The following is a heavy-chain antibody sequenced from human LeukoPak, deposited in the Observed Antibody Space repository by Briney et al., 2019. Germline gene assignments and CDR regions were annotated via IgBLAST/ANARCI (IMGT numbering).Heavy chain of an antibody. J-gene: IGHJ4*01. D-gene: IGHD2-2*01. V-gene: IGHV3-23*01. CDR3: AKTRIVCTSVSCPGGGFGY. Sequence: GGSLRLSCAASGFTFSSYAMSWVRQAPGKGLEWVSGIRGSGDITYYADSVKGRFPISRDNFKNTLYLQMNSLRAEDTAVYYCAKTRIVCTSVSCPGGGFGYWGHGTLVTVSS. CDR2: IRGSGDIT. CDR1: GFTFSSYA.